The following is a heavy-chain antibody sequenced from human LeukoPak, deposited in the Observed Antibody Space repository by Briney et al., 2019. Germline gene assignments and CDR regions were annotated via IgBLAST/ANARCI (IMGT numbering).Heavy chain of an antibody. CDR2: INSDGSST. CDR1: GFTFSSYW. CDR3: ARAWGVGYCSGGSCYGVFDY. D-gene: IGHD2-15*01. V-gene: IGHV3-74*01. Sequence: GGSLRLSCAASGFTFSSYWMHWVRQAPGKGLVWVSRINSDGSSTSYADSVKGRFTISRDNAKNTLYLQMNSLRAEDTAVYYCARAWGVGYCSGGSCYGVFDYWGQGTLVTVSS. J-gene: IGHJ4*02.